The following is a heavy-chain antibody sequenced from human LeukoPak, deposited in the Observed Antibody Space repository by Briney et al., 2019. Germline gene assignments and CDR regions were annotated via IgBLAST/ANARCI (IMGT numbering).Heavy chain of an antibody. V-gene: IGHV5-51*01. Sequence: GESLKISCKGSGYSFTTHWVAWVRQMPGTGLEWMGIIYPGDSDTRYSPSFQGQVTISADRSISTAYLQWSSLKASDSAIYYCASGNSIFDYWGQGTLVTVSS. D-gene: IGHD2/OR15-2a*01. CDR1: GYSFTTHW. CDR3: ASGNSIFDY. CDR2: IYPGDSDT. J-gene: IGHJ4*02.